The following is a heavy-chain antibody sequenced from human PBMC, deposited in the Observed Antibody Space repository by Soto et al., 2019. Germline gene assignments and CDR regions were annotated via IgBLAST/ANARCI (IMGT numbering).Heavy chain of an antibody. Sequence: GGSLRLSCAASGFTFSSYSMNCVRQAPGKGLEWVSYISSSSSTIYYADSVKGRFTISRDNAKNSLYLQMNSLRDEDTAVYYCARVKCSGGSCYKDYYYGMDVWGQGTTVTVSS. CDR2: ISSSSSTI. V-gene: IGHV3-48*02. CDR3: ARVKCSGGSCYKDYYYGMDV. J-gene: IGHJ6*02. CDR1: GFTFSSYS. D-gene: IGHD2-15*01.